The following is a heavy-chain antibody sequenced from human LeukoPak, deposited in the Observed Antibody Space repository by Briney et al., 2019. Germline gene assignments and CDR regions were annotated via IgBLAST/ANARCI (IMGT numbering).Heavy chain of an antibody. CDR3: ARGSSWSVRGVIKTKYGMDV. Sequence: GASVKVSCKASGYTFTSYGISWVRQAPGQGLEWVGWISAYNGSTNYAQKLQGRVTMTTDTSTSTAYMELRSLRSDDTAVYYCARGSSWSVRGVIKTKYGMDVWGQGTTVTVSS. D-gene: IGHD3-10*01. V-gene: IGHV1-18*01. CDR2: ISAYNGST. J-gene: IGHJ6*02. CDR1: GYTFTSYG.